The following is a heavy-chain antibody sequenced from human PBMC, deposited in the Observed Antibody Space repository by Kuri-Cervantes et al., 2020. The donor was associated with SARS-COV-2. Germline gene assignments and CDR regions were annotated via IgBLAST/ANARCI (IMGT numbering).Heavy chain of an antibody. CDR3: AIAAAEFFDY. J-gene: IGHJ4*02. CDR2: ISRSSSNI. Sequence: GESLKISCAASGFSFSSYSMNWVRQAPGKGLEWVSYISRSSSNIYYADSVEGRFTISRDNAKNSLYLQMHSLRDEDTAVYYCAIAAAEFFDYWGQGTLVTVSS. V-gene: IGHV3-48*02. D-gene: IGHD6-13*01. CDR1: GFSFSSYS.